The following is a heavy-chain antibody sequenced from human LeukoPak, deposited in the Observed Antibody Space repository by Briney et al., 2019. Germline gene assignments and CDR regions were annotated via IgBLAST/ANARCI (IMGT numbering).Heavy chain of an antibody. CDR1: GFTFSDYY. Sequence: PGGSLRLSCAASGFTFSDYYMSWIRQAPGKGVEWVSYISSSGTTISYADSVQRRFTISRDNANNSLYLQMNSLRAEDTAVYYCARGVTIFGVVTVYYYMDVWGKGTPVTVSS. CDR2: ISSSGTTI. V-gene: IGHV3-11*01. D-gene: IGHD3-3*01. CDR3: ARGVTIFGVVTVYYYMDV. J-gene: IGHJ6*03.